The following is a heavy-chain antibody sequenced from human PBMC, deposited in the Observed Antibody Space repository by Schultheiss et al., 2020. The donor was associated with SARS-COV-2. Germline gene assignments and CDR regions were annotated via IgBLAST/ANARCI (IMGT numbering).Heavy chain of an antibody. CDR3: ARITRVATILLSDY. V-gene: IGHV1-18*01. Sequence: ASVKVSCKASGYTFTSYGISWVRQAPGQGLEWMGWISAYNGNTNYAQKLQGRVTMTTDTSTSTAYMELRSLRSDDTAVYYCARITRVATILLSDYWGQGTLVTVSS. D-gene: IGHD5-12*01. CDR1: GYTFTSYG. CDR2: ISAYNGNT. J-gene: IGHJ4*02.